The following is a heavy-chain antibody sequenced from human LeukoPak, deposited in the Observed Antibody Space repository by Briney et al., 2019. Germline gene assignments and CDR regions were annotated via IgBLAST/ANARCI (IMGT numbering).Heavy chain of an antibody. D-gene: IGHD3-22*01. CDR1: GDSISSYY. Sequence: SETLSLTCTVSGDSISSYYWSWIRQPAGKGLEWIGRIYTSGSTNYNPSLKSRVTISVDTSKNQFSLKLSSVTAADTAVYYCARARYYYDSSGYYYESVYAFDIWGQGTMVTVSS. V-gene: IGHV4-4*07. CDR2: IYTSGST. CDR3: ARARYYYDSSGYYYESVYAFDI. J-gene: IGHJ3*02.